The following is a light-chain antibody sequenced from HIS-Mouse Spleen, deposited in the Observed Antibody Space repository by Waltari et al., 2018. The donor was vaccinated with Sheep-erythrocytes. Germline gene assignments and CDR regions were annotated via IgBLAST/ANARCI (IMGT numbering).Light chain of an antibody. CDR1: QRISSW. Sequence: DIQMTQSPSTLSASVGDRVTITCRASQRISSWLAWYQQKPGKAPKLLIYKASSLASGVPSRFSGSGSGTEFTLTISSLQPDDFATYYCQPYNSYSRTFGQGTKLEIK. J-gene: IGKJ2*01. V-gene: IGKV1-5*03. CDR3: QPYNSYSRT. CDR2: KAS.